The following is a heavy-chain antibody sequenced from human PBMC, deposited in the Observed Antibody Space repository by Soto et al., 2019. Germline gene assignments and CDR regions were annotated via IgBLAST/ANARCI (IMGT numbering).Heavy chain of an antibody. D-gene: IGHD2-2*02. V-gene: IGHV4-30-4*08. CDR3: ARIVPAAIKWFDP. Sequence: SETLSLTCTVSGGSISYEYYHWTWIRQSPGKGLEWIGYVHYSGSIMYNPSFKSRVTISVDTSKNQFSLHLSSVTAADTAVYYCARIVPAAIKWFDPWGQATLVTVSS. CDR2: VHYSGSI. J-gene: IGHJ5*02. CDR1: GGSISYEYYH.